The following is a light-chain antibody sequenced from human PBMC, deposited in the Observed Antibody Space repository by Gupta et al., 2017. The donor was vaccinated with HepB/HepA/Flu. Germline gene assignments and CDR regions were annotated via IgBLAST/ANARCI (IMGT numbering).Light chain of an antibody. CDR2: DAS. Sequence: EIVFTQSPATLSVSPGERATLSCRASQSVSSYFAWYQQKPGQAPRLLIYDASKRATGIPARFSGSGSGTDFTLTISSLEPEDFAVYYCQQRSSWPRTFGQGTKVEIK. V-gene: IGKV3-11*01. CDR3: QQRSSWPRT. CDR1: QSVSSY. J-gene: IGKJ1*01.